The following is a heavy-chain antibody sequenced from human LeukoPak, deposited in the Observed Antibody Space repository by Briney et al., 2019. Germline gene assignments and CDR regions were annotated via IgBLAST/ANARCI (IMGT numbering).Heavy chain of an antibody. J-gene: IGHJ6*03. CDR2: INHSGST. Sequence: SETLSLTCAVYGGSFSGYYWSWIRQPPGKGLEWIGEINHSGSTNYNPSLKSRVTISVDTSKNQFSLKLSPVTAADTAVYYCARGRSSTVTTYPNYYYYYMDVWGKGTTVTVSS. V-gene: IGHV4-34*01. CDR3: ARGRSSTVTTYPNYYYYYMDV. D-gene: IGHD4-17*01. CDR1: GGSFSGYY.